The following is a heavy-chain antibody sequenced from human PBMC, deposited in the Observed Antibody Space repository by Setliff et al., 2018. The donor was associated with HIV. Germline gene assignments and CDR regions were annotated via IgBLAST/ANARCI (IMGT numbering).Heavy chain of an antibody. V-gene: IGHV1-2*04. CDR3: ARPMYYYDSSGYSD. CDR1: GYTFTGYY. J-gene: IGHJ4*02. D-gene: IGHD3-22*01. CDR2: INPNSGGT. Sequence: GASVKVSCKASGYTFTGYYMHWVRQAPGQGLEWMGWINPNSGGTNYAQKFQGWVTMTGDTSISTAYMELSRLRSDDTAVYHCARPMYYYDSSGYSDWGQGTLVTVSS.